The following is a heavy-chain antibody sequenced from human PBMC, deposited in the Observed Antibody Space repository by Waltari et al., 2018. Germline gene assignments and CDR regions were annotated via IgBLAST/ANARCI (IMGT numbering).Heavy chain of an antibody. V-gene: IGHV3-21*01. D-gene: IGHD6-19*01. CDR3: ARDLPGYSSGWFDY. Sequence: EVQLVESGGGLVKPGGSLRLSCAASGFTFSSYSMNWVRQAPGKGLEWVSSISSSSSYIYYADSVKGLFTISRDNAKNSLYLQMNSLRAEDTAVYYCARDLPGYSSGWFDYWGQGTLVTVSS. CDR1: GFTFSSYS. CDR2: ISSSSSYI. J-gene: IGHJ4*02.